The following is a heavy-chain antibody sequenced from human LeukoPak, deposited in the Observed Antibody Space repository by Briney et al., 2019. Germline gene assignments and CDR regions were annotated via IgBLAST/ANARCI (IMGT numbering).Heavy chain of an antibody. J-gene: IGHJ3*02. Sequence: ASVKVSCKASGGTFSSYAISWVRQAPGQGLEWMGGIIPIFGTANYAQKFQGRVTITADKSTSTAYMELSSLRSEDTAVYYCARERLGGQIAVADKGGAFDIWGQGTMVTVSS. CDR1: GGTFSSYA. CDR3: ARERLGGQIAVADKGGAFDI. CDR2: IIPIFGTA. D-gene: IGHD6-19*01. V-gene: IGHV1-69*06.